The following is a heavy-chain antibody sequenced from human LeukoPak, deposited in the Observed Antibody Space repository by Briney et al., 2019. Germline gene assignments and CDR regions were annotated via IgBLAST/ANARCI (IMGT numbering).Heavy chain of an antibody. Sequence: SETLSLTCTVSGYSMSSGYYWGWIRQPPERGLEWIGSMYHTGSTYYNPSLKSRVTISVDTSKKHFSLKLSSVTAADTAVYYCARGFFYQWLARGAFDIWGQGTMVSVSS. J-gene: IGHJ3*02. D-gene: IGHD6-19*01. CDR3: ARGFFYQWLARGAFDI. V-gene: IGHV4-38-2*02. CDR2: MYHTGST. CDR1: GYSMSSGYY.